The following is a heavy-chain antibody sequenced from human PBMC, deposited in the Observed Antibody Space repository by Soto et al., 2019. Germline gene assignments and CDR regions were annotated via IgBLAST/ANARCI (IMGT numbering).Heavy chain of an antibody. CDR1: GGSISSGDYY. V-gene: IGHV4-30-4*01. D-gene: IGHD2-2*01. CDR3: ARAQLVGYYFDY. CDR2: IYYSGST. J-gene: IGHJ4*02. Sequence: SETLSLICTVSGGSISSGDYYWSWIRQPPGKGLEWIGYIYYSGSTYYNPSLKSRVTISVDMSKNQFSLNLNSVTAADTAVYYCARAQLVGYYFDYWGQGTLVTVSS.